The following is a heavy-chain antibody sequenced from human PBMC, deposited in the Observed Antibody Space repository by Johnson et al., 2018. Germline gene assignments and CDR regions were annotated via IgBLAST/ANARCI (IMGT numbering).Heavy chain of an antibody. J-gene: IGHJ2*01. D-gene: IGHD4-23*01. V-gene: IGHV3-30-3*01. CDR2: ISYDGDNK. CDR1: RLPFSTYS. Sequence: QVQLVQSGGGVVQPGRSLRLSCAASRLPFSTYSMHWVRQAPAKGLEWVAVISYDGDNKYYVDSVKGRLPIPRDNSKNTLFLHMNSLRAEDPAVYYFSQTAARDSNASPTVVTQGWYFDLWGRGTLVTVSS. CDR3: SQTAARDSNASPTVVTQGWYFDL.